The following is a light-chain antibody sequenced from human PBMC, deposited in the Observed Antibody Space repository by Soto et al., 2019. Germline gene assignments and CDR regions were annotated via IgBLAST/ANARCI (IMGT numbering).Light chain of an antibody. Sequence: DIVMTQSPDSLTVSLGERATINCKASQPVLRSSNNKNHLAWYQQKPTQSPKMLISWASTRESGVPARFSGSGSGTEFTLTISSLQAEDAAVYYCQQYYDVPVTFGQGTRLEIK. CDR3: QQYYDVPVT. V-gene: IGKV4-1*01. J-gene: IGKJ5*01. CDR2: WAS. CDR1: QPVLRSSNNKNH.